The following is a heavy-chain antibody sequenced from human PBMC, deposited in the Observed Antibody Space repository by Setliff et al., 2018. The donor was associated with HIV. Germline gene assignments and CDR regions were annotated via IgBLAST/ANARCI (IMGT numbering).Heavy chain of an antibody. J-gene: IGHJ4*02. CDR2: IWYDGSNK. D-gene: IGHD2-15*01. V-gene: IGHV3-33*06. CDR1: GFTFDSSA. Sequence: GGSLRLSCAASGFTFDSSALHWVRQAPGKGLEWVAVIWYDGSNKYYADSVKGRFTVSRDNSKNTLYLQMDNLRDDDTALYYCAKDGGYCSGGSCYGARFDSWGQGTLVTVSS. CDR3: AKDGGYCSGGSCYGARFDS.